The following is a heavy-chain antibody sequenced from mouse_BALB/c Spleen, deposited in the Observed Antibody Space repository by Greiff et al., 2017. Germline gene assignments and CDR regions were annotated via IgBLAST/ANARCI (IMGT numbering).Heavy chain of an antibody. V-gene: IGHV3-6*02. D-gene: IGHD2-4*01. CDR2: ISYDGSN. J-gene: IGHJ4*01. Sequence: EVKLQESGPGLVKPSQSLSLTCSVTGYSITSGYYWNWIRQFPGNKLEWMGYISYDGSNNYNPSLKNRISITRDTSKNQFFLKLNSVTTEDTATYYCARGYYDYGDYYAMDYWGQGTAVTVSS. CDR3: ARGYYDYGDYYAMDY. CDR1: GYSITSGYY.